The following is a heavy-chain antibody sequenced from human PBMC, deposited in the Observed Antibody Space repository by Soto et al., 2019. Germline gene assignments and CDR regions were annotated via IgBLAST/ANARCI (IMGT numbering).Heavy chain of an antibody. CDR2: IYYSGST. V-gene: IGHV4-39*01. CDR3: ARPCSSCYDY. Sequence: QLQLQESGPGLVKPSETLSLTCTVSGGSISSSSYYWGWIRQPPGKGLEWIGSIYYSGSTYYNPSLKIRVTISVDTSKNQFSLKLSSVTAADTAVYYCARPCSSCYDYWGQGTLVTVSS. CDR1: GGSISSSSYY. D-gene: IGHD6-13*01. J-gene: IGHJ4*02.